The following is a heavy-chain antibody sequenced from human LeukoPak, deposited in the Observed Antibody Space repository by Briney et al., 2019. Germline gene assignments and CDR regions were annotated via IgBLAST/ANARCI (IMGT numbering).Heavy chain of an antibody. V-gene: IGHV5-51*01. D-gene: IGHD1-26*01. Sequence: GESLKISCKGSGYGFATHWIAWVRQMPGKGLEWMGIIYPDDSNTRYSPSFQGQVTFSADKSINTAYLQWSSLKASDTAMYYCARQLGSGSYYRPFDYWGQGTLVTVSS. CDR1: GYGFATHW. CDR2: IYPDDSNT. CDR3: ARQLGSGSYYRPFDY. J-gene: IGHJ4*02.